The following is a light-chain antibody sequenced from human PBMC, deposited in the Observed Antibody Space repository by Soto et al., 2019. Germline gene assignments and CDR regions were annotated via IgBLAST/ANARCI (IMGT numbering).Light chain of an antibody. CDR2: GNS. Sequence: QSVLTQPPSVSEAPGQRVTISCTGSRSNIGAGYDVHWYQQIPGAAPKLLIYGNSNRPSGVPDRFSGSKSGTSASLAITGLQAEDEADYYCQSYDASLSGDVVFGGGTELTVL. CDR1: RSNIGAGYD. CDR3: QSYDASLSGDVV. J-gene: IGLJ2*01. V-gene: IGLV1-40*01.